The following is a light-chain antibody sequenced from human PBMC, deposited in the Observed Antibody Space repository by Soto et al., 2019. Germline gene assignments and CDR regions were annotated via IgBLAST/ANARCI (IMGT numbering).Light chain of an antibody. CDR1: SGSVSTSYY. CDR2: STN. V-gene: IGLV8-61*01. Sequence: QTVVTQEPSFSVSPGGTVTVTCGLSSGSVSTSYYPSWYQQTPGQAPRTLIYSTNSRSSGVPDRFSGSILGNKAALTITGAQADDESDYYCVLYMGGGIRVFGGGTKLTVL. CDR3: VLYMGGGIRV. J-gene: IGLJ3*02.